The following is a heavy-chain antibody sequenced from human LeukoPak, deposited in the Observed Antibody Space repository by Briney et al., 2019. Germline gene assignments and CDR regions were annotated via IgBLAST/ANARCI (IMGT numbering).Heavy chain of an antibody. Sequence: PSETLSLTCTVSGGSISSGGYYWSWIRQPPGKGLEWIGYIYHSGSTYYNPSLKSRVTISVDRSKNQFSLKLSSVTAADTAVYYCARDGGIGAFDIWGQGTMVTVSS. CDR3: ARDGGIGAFDI. CDR2: IYHSGST. CDR1: GGSISSGGYY. J-gene: IGHJ3*02. V-gene: IGHV4-30-2*01. D-gene: IGHD1-26*01.